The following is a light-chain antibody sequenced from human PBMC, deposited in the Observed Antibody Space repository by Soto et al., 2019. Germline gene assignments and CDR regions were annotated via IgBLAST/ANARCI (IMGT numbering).Light chain of an antibody. V-gene: IGKV1-27*01. J-gene: IGKJ3*01. CDR2: VAS. Sequence: DIQMTQSPPSLSASVGDRVTITCRASQDISNYLAWYQQRPGKVPRLLIYVASTLQSGVPSRFSGSGSGTDFTLTISSLLPEDAATYYCQNLDSAAFTFGPGTKVDIK. CDR3: QNLDSAAFT. CDR1: QDISNY.